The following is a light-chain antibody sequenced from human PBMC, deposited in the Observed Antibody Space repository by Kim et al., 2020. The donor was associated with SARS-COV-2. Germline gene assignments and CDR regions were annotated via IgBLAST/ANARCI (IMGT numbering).Light chain of an antibody. CDR3: LQDSNNPRT. V-gene: IGKV1-6*01. CDR2: AAS. J-gene: IGKJ1*01. CDR1: QVIRND. Sequence: AIQMTQSPSSLSASVGASVAITCRASQVIRNDLSWYQQKPGKAPKLLIYAASTLQGGVPSRFRGSGSATDFTLTISSLQPEDFATYYCLQDSNNPRTFGQGTKVDIK.